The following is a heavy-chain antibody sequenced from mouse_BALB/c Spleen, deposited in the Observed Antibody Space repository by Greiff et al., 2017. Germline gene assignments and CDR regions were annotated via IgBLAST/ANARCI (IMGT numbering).Heavy chain of an antibody. CDR1: GFTFSSYY. V-gene: IGHV5-6-2*01. CDR2: INSNGGST. Sequence: EVHLVESGGGLVKLGGSLKLSCAASGFTFSSYYMSWVRQTPEKRLELVAAINSNGGSTYYPDTVKGRFTISRDNAKNTLYLQMSSLKSEDTALYYCARRGEGAMDYWGQGTSVTVSS. J-gene: IGHJ4*01. CDR3: ARRGEGAMDY.